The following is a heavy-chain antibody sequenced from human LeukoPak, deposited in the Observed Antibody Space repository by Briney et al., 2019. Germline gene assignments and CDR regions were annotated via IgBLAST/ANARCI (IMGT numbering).Heavy chain of an antibody. CDR2: IKQDGSEK. CDR3: ARSRLTMIVDYYYYYMDV. D-gene: IGHD3-22*01. Sequence: GGSLRLSCAASGFTFSSYWMSWVRQAPGKWLEWVANIKQDGSEKYCVDSVKGRFTISRDNAKNSLYLQMNSLRAEDTAVYYCARSRLTMIVDYYYYYMDVWGKGTTVTVSS. CDR1: GFTFSSYW. J-gene: IGHJ6*03. V-gene: IGHV3-7*01.